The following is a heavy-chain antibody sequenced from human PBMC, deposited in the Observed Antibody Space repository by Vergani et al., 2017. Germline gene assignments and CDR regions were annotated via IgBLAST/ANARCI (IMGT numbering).Heavy chain of an antibody. CDR1: GGSFSGYY. CDR2: INHSGST. V-gene: IGHV4-34*01. Sequence: QVQLQQWGAGLLKPSETLSLTCAVYGGSFSGYYWSWIRQPPGKGLEWIGEINHSGSTNYNPSLKSRVTISVDTSKNQFSLKLSSVTAADTAVYYCARETYMVRGVIISSLKKYGMDVWGQGTTVTVSS. J-gene: IGHJ6*02. CDR3: ARETYMVRGVIISSLKKYGMDV. D-gene: IGHD3-10*01.